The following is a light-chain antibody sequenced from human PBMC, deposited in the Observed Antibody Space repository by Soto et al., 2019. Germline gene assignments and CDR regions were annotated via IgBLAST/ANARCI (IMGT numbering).Light chain of an antibody. J-gene: IGLJ2*01. Sequence: QSVLTQPASVSGSPGQSITISCTGTSSTVGGFNVVSWYQQHPGKAPKVIIYEGIKRPSGVSNRFSGSNSGSTASLTISGLQAEDEADYYCCSYTSNSTSVVFGGGTKLTVL. V-gene: IGLV2-14*02. CDR1: SSTVGGFNV. CDR2: EGI. CDR3: CSYTSNSTSVV.